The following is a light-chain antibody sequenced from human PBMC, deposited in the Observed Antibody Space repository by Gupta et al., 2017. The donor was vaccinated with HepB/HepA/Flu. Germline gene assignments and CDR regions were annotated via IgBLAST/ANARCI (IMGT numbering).Light chain of an antibody. V-gene: IGKV3-15*01. CDR1: QSVSSN. CDR2: GAS. Sequence: EIVMTQSPATLSVSPGERATLSCRARQSVSSNLAWYQQKPGQAPRLLIYGASTRDTGIPARFSGSGSGKDLTLTISSRQSEEFAGSYCQQYNNWPALTFGGGTKVEIK. J-gene: IGKJ4*01. CDR3: QQYNNWPALT.